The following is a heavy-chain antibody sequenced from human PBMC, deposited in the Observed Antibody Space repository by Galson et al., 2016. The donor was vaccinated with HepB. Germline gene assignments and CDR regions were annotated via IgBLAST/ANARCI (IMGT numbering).Heavy chain of an antibody. CDR2: AYFRPRWYF. CDR1: GDSVSSHTAT. CDR3: ARKSGRRAGYFDY. Sequence: CAISGDSVSSHTATWNWIRQSPSGGLEWLGRAYFRPRWYFDYAVTLKSRLKIRPDTSKNHLSLDLDSVTPEDSALYFCARKSGRRAGYFDYWGQGTLVTVSS. D-gene: IGHD2-15*01. J-gene: IGHJ4*02. V-gene: IGHV6-1*01.